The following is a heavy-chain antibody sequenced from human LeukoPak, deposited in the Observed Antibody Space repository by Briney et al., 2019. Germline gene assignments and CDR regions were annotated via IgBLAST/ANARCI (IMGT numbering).Heavy chain of an antibody. J-gene: IGHJ4*02. V-gene: IGHV3-23*01. CDR1: GFTFSSFA. D-gene: IGHD2-15*01. Sequence: PGGSLSLSCAACGFTFSSFAMRWVRQAPGKGPEGVSLISGSGISTHYADSVRGRLTIPRDIPKHTLYLPMNSLRAEDTAVYYCSKDPIYCSGGSCSSGYDYFDYWGQGTLVTVSS. CDR3: SKDPIYCSGGSCSSGYDYFDY. CDR2: ISGSGIST.